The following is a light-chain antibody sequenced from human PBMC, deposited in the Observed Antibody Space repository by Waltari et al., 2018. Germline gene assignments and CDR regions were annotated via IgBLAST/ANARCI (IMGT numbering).Light chain of an antibody. J-gene: IGKJ4*01. CDR3: QQYSIWPLT. V-gene: IGKV3-15*01. CDR2: GTS. Sequence: EIVLTQSPATLSLSPGERATLSCRASQSVSSNLAWYQQKPGQAPRLLIYGTSRRATGVPDRFSGSGSGTDFTLTISSLEPEDFAVYYCQQYSIWPLTFGGGTKVEIK. CDR1: QSVSSN.